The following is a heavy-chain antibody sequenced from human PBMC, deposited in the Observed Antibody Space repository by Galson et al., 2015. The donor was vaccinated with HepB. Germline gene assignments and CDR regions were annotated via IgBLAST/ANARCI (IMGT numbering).Heavy chain of an antibody. D-gene: IGHD3-22*01. V-gene: IGHV1-46*01. CDR1: GYTFTSYY. Sequence: SVKVSCKASGYTFTSYYMHWVRQAPGQGLEWMGIINPSGGSTSYAQKFQGRVTMTRDTSTSTVYMELSSLRSEDTAVCYCARGYYDSSGYYYSFDFWGQGTLVTVSS. CDR2: INPSGGST. CDR3: ARGYYDSSGYYYSFDF. J-gene: IGHJ4*02.